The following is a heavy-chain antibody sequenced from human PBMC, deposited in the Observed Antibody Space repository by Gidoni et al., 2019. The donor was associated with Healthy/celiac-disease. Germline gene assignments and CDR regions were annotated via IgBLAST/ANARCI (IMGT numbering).Heavy chain of an antibody. CDR3: AKDVLMDV. Sequence: QVQLVESGGGVVQPGRSLRLSCAASGFTFSSYGMHWVRQAPGKGLEWVAVISYDGSNKYYADSVKGRFTISRDNSKNTLYLQMNSLRAEDTAVYYCAKDVLMDVWGKGTTVTVSS. V-gene: IGHV3-30*18. CDR2: ISYDGSNK. J-gene: IGHJ6*03. CDR1: GFTFSSYG.